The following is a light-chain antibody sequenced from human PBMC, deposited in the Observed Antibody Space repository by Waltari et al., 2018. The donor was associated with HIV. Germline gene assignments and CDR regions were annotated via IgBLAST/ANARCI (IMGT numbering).Light chain of an antibody. V-gene: IGKV3-20*01. J-gene: IGKJ3*01. CDR2: GAS. CDR3: QQYGRSAFT. CDR1: QSVSSSY. Sequence: EIVLTQSPGTLSLSPGERATLSCRARQSVSSSYLAWYQQKPGQAPRLLIYGASSRATGIPDRFSGSGSGADVTLSISRLEPEDFAVYYCQQYGRSAFTFGPGTKVDIK.